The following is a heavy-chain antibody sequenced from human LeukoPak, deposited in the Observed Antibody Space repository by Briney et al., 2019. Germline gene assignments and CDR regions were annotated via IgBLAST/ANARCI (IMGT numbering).Heavy chain of an antibody. Sequence: PGGSLRLSCAASESTFSSYSMNWVRQAPGKGLEWVSSISSSSSYIYYADSVKGRFTISRDNAKNSLYLQMNSLRAEDTAVYYCARARSGSSGWPPAGFAFWGQGTLVTVSS. V-gene: IGHV3-21*01. D-gene: IGHD6-19*01. CDR2: ISSSSSYI. CDR1: ESTFSSYS. J-gene: IGHJ4*01. CDR3: ARARSGSSGWPPAGFAF.